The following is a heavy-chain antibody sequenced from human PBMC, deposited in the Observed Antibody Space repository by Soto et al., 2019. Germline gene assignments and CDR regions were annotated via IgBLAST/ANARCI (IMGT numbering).Heavy chain of an antibody. Sequence: SVKVSWKASGGTFSSYAISWLRQAPRQGLEWMGGIIPIFGTANYAQKFQGRVTITADESTSTAYMELSSLRSEDTAVYYCARDRGRRYDSSGYYPLLYWGQGTLVTVSS. D-gene: IGHD3-22*01. CDR1: GGTFSSYA. V-gene: IGHV1-69*13. CDR3: ARDRGRRYDSSGYYPLLY. CDR2: IIPIFGTA. J-gene: IGHJ4*02.